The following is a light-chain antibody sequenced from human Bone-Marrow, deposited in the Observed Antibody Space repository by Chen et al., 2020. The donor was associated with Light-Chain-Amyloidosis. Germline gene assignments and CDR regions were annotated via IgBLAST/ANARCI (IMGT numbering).Light chain of an antibody. V-gene: IGLV1-47*01. CDR2: RNN. Sequence: QSVLTQPPSASGTPGQRGTISCSGSRSNIGSNYVYWYQQPPGTAPKLLIYRNNQRPSGVPDRFSGSKSGTSASLAISGLRSEDEADYYCAAWDDSLSGPVFGGGTKLTVL. CDR1: RSNIGSNY. CDR3: AAWDDSLSGPV. J-gene: IGLJ3*02.